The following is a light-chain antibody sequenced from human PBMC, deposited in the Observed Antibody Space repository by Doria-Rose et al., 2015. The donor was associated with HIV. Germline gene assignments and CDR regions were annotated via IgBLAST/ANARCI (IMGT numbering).Light chain of an antibody. CDR3: QQYGTSRGT. V-gene: IGKV3-20*01. CDR2: DAF. CDR1: QRVKSSY. J-gene: IGKJ5*01. Sequence: QSPGTLSLSPGERATLSCRASQRVKSSYLAWYQHKPGQAPMLLIYDAFTRATGITDRLSGSGSATDLTLTISRLEPEDVAVFYCQQYGTSRGTFGQGTRLEIK.